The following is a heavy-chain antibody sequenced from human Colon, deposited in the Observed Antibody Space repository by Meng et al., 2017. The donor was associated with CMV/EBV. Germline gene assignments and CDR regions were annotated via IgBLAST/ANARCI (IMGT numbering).Heavy chain of an antibody. CDR2: ISHDGSKK. Sequence: GESLKISCAASGFTFSSYTMHWVRQAPGKGLEWEAVISHDGSKKNYADSVKGRFTISRDNSKNTLYLQMNSLRPEDTAVYYCARDLGYCSATSCSIWKFDYWGQGTLVTVSS. CDR1: GFTFSSYT. V-gene: IGHV3-30*04. D-gene: IGHD2-2*01. CDR3: ARDLGYCSATSCSIWKFDY. J-gene: IGHJ4*02.